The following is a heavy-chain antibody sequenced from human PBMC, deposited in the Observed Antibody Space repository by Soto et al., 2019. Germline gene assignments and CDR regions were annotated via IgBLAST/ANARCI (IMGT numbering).Heavy chain of an antibody. CDR2: VNHIGST. Sequence: ASETLSLTCAVYGESFSPYYWNWIRQPPGKGLEWIGEVNHIGSTNYNPSLKSRVTISVDTSKNQFSLKLTSVTAADTALYYCARSTTGSSTLLDYWSQGNLVTVSS. CDR3: ARSTTGSSTLLDY. V-gene: IGHV4-34*01. D-gene: IGHD3-10*01. CDR1: GESFSPYY. J-gene: IGHJ4*02.